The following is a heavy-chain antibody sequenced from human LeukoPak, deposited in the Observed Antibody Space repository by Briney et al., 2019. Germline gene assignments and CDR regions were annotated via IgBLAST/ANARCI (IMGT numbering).Heavy chain of an antibody. CDR2: MNPNSCNT. CDR1: GYTFTSYD. Sequence: ASVKVSCQASGYTFTSYDINWVRQATGQGLEWMGWMNPNSCNTGYAQKFQGRVTMTRNTSISTAYMELSSLRSEDTAVYYCARVHDFWSGYHLLDYWGQGTLVTVSS. CDR3: ARVHDFWSGYHLLDY. V-gene: IGHV1-8*01. D-gene: IGHD3-3*01. J-gene: IGHJ4*02.